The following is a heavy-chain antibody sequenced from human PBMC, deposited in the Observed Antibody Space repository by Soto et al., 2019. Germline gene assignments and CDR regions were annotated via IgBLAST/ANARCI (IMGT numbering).Heavy chain of an antibody. V-gene: IGHV5-51*01. D-gene: IGHD6-25*01. CDR2: IHPLDSET. CDR1: GYHFTAFW. J-gene: IGHJ4*02. Sequence: PGESLKISCKVPGYHFTAFWLGWVLQMPGKGLEWMANIHPLDSETNYGPSFQGQVTISADKSITTAFLHWSNLKASDTGIYFCAKLGFPGAIYFDSWGQGSLVTSPQ. CDR3: AKLGFPGAIYFDS.